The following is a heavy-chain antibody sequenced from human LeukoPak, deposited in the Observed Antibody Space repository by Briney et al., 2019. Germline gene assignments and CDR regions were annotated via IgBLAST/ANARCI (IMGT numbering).Heavy chain of an antibody. Sequence: SETLSLTCTASGGSISGLSCSWIRQPPGKGLEWIGNIYTSGITNYNPSLKSRVTISIDTSKNHFSLTLRSVTATDTAVYYCAIQAQDATANWFDPWGPGALVTVSS. V-gene: IGHV4-4*09. J-gene: IGHJ5*02. CDR3: AIQAQDATANWFDP. D-gene: IGHD1-1*01. CDR2: IYTSGIT. CDR1: GGSISGLS.